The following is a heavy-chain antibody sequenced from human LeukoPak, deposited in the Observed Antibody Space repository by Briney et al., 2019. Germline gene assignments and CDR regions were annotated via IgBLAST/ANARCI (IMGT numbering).Heavy chain of an antibody. J-gene: IGHJ6*03. V-gene: IGHV4-31*03. CDR2: IYYSGST. Sequence: SETLSLTCTVSGGSISSGGYYWSWIRQHPGKGLEWIGYIYYSGSTYYNPSLKSRVTISVDTSKNQFSLKLSSVTAADTAVYYCAREKGLRPDYYMDVWGKGTTVTVSS. CDR1: GGSISSGGYY. D-gene: IGHD5/OR15-5a*01. CDR3: AREKGLRPDYYMDV.